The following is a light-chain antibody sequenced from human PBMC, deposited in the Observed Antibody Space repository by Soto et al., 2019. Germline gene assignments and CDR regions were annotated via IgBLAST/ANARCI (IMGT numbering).Light chain of an antibody. Sequence: EIVLTQSPCTLSLSPGESATLSCSASQSLNSNFLAWYQQKPGQAPRLHLDSASSRATGIPNRCSGSASGHVFAPNISKLEPEDFAVYYCQHYDTSPRRSSFGHGTKLEIK. CDR1: QSLNSNF. V-gene: IGKV3-20*01. CDR3: QHYDTSPRRSS. J-gene: IGKJ2*01. CDR2: SAS.